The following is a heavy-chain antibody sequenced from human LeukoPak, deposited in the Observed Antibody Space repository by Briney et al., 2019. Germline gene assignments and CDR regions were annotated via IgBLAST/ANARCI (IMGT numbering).Heavy chain of an antibody. V-gene: IGHV3-23*01. CDR2: ISGSGGST. CDR1: GFTFSSYA. J-gene: IGHJ5*02. D-gene: IGHD3-3*01. CDR3: ARAYYDFWSRLDP. Sequence: GGSLRLSCAASGFTFSSYAMSWVRQAPGKGLEWVSAISGSGGSTYYADSAKGRFTISRDNSKNTLYLQMNSLRAEDTAVYYCARAYYDFWSRLDPWGQGTLVTVSS.